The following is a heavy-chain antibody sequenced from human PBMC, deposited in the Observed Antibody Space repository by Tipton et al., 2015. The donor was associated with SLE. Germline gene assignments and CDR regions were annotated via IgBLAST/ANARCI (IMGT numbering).Heavy chain of an antibody. CDR1: GGSISSGSYY. CDR2: IYTSGST. V-gene: IGHV4-61*09. Sequence: TLSLTCTVSGGSISSGSYYWSWIRQPAGKGLEWIGHIYTSGSTNYNPSLKSRVTMSVDTSKNQFSLKLSSVTAADTAVYYCARGVGYGDYPLDYWGQGTLVTVSS. J-gene: IGHJ4*02. D-gene: IGHD4-17*01. CDR3: ARGVGYGDYPLDY.